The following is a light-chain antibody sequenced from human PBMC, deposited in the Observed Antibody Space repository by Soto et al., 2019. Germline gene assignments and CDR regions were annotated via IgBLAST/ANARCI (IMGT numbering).Light chain of an antibody. CDR2: EVI. J-gene: IGLJ1*01. CDR3: CSYAGSSTFV. Sequence: ALTQPASVSGSPGQSITISCTGTSSDVGSYNLVSWYQQHPGKAPKLMIYEVIKRPSGVSNRFSGSKSGNTASLTISGLQAEDEADYYCCSYAGSSTFVFGTGTKVTVL. CDR1: SSDVGSYNL. V-gene: IGLV2-23*02.